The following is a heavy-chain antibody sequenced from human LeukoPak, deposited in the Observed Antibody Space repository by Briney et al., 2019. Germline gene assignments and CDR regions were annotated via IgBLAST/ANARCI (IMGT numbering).Heavy chain of an antibody. CDR3: AKRDSSGSYPYFFDY. J-gene: IGHJ4*02. V-gene: IGHV3-23*01. Sequence: GGSLRLSCAASGFTFSGHSMSWVRQAPGKGLDWVSAISGNADSTYYADSVKGRFTISRDDSKNTLYLQMDSLRAEDTALYYCAKRDSSGSYPYFFDYWGQGTLVTVSS. CDR2: ISGNADST. CDR1: GFTFSGHS. D-gene: IGHD3-22*01.